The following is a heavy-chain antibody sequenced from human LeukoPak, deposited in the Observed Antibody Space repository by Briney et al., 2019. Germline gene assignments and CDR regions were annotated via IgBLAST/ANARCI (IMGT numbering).Heavy chain of an antibody. V-gene: IGHV4-34*01. CDR2: INHSGST. CDR3: ARGALSGDIVVVPAANAIGWFDP. D-gene: IGHD2-2*01. CDR1: GGSFSGYY. J-gene: IGHJ5*02. Sequence: SETLSLTCAVYGGSFSGYYWSWIRQPPGKGLEWIGEINHSGSTNYNPSLKSRVTISVDTSKNQFSLKLSSVTAADTAVYYCARGALSGDIVVVPAANAIGWFDPWGQGTLVTVSS.